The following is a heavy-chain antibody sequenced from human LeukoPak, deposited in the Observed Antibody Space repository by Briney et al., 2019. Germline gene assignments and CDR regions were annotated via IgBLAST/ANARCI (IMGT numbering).Heavy chain of an antibody. Sequence: PGGSLRLSCAASGFTVSSNYMSWVRQAPGKGLEWVSVIYSGGSTYYVDSVMGRFTISRDNSKNTLSLQMNSLRAEHTAVYYCARLDYVWGSYRLLNYYMDVWGKGTTVTVSS. CDR2: IYSGGST. CDR3: ARLDYVWGSYRLLNYYMDV. D-gene: IGHD3-16*02. J-gene: IGHJ6*03. CDR1: GFTVSSNY. V-gene: IGHV3-66*01.